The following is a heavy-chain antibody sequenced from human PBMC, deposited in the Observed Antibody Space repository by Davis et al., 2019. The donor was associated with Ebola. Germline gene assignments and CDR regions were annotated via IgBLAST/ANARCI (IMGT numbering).Heavy chain of an antibody. CDR2: IIPILGIA. V-gene: IGHV1-69*04. J-gene: IGHJ4*02. Sequence: SVKVSCKASGGTFSSYGISWVRQAPGQGLEWMGRIIPILGIAKYAQTFQGRVTITADKSTSTAYMELSSLRSEDTAVYYCAREYYDSSGSDYWGQGTLVTVSS. CDR3: AREYYDSSGSDY. D-gene: IGHD3-22*01. CDR1: GGTFSSYG.